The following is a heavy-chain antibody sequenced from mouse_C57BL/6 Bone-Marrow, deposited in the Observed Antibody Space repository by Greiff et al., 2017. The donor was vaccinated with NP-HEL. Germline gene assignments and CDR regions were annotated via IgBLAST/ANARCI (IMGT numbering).Heavy chain of an antibody. Sequence: QVQLQQSGAELARPGASVKLSCKASGYTFTSYGISWVKQRTGQGLEWIGEIYPRSGNTYYNAKFQGKATLTADKSSSTAYMELRSLTSEDSAVYFCARTMVTTGYYAMDYWGQGTSVTVSS. CDR3: ARTMVTTGYYAMDY. V-gene: IGHV1-81*01. CDR2: IYPRSGNT. D-gene: IGHD2-1*01. CDR1: GYTFTSYG. J-gene: IGHJ4*01.